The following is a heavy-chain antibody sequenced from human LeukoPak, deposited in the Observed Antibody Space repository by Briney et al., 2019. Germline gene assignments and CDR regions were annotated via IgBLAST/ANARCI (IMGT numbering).Heavy chain of an antibody. D-gene: IGHD4-17*01. J-gene: IGHJ4*02. V-gene: IGHV3-23*01. Sequence: GGSLRLSCAASGFTFTSYAMSWVRQAPGKGLEWVSAISGGGGGSYYADSVKGRFTISRDNAKNSLYLQMNSLRAEDTAVYYCARDSSYGDLGYFDYWGQGTLVTVSS. CDR2: ISGGGGGS. CDR1: GFTFTSYA. CDR3: ARDSSYGDLGYFDY.